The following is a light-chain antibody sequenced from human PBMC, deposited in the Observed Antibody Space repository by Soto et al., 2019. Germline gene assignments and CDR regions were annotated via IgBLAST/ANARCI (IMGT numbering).Light chain of an antibody. CDR3: SSFTSRFTFV. Sequence: QSALTQPASVSGSPGQSITISCTGTSSNVDVYDLVSWYRQHPGKAPKLMIYGVNKRPSGVSDRFSGSKSGNTASLTISGLQAEDEADYYCSSFTSRFTFVFGTGTKLTVL. J-gene: IGLJ1*01. CDR1: SSNVDVYDL. CDR2: GVN. V-gene: IGLV2-14*02.